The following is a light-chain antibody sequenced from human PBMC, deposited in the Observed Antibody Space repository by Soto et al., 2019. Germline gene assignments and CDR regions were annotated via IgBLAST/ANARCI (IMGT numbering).Light chain of an antibody. CDR1: QGVSSN. CDR3: QQYNNWPAWT. J-gene: IGKJ1*01. Sequence: NVMKQSPATLSVSPGERATLSCRASQGVSSNLAWYQQKPGQAPRLLIYGASTRATGIPARFSGSGSGTEFTLTISSLQSEDFAVYYCQQYNNWPAWTFGHGTKVDIK. CDR2: GAS. V-gene: IGKV3-15*01.